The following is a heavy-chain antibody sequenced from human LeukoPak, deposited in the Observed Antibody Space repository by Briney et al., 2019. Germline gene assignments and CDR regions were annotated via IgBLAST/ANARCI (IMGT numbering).Heavy chain of an antibody. CDR3: ARDLMGAYNWFDP. CDR1: GYTFTSYY. V-gene: IGHV1-46*01. CDR2: INPSGGST. Sequence: GASVKVSCKASGYTFTSYYMHWVRQAPGQGLEWMGIINPSGGSTSYAQKFQGRVTMTRDMSTSTDYMELSSLRSEDTAVYYCARDLMGAYNWFDPWGQGTLVTVSS. D-gene: IGHD1-26*01. J-gene: IGHJ5*02.